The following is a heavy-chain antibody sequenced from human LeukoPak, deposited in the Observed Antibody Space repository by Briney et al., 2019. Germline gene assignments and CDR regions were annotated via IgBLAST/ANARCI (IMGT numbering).Heavy chain of an antibody. CDR1: GYTFTSYD. Sequence: SVKVSCKASGYTFTSYDINWVRQAPGQGLEWMGGIIPIFGTANYAQKFQGRVTITADESTSTAYMELSSLRSEDTAVYYCARGGEWLATDFDYWGQGTLVTVSS. CDR3: ARGGEWLATDFDY. V-gene: IGHV1-69*13. D-gene: IGHD3-3*01. J-gene: IGHJ4*02. CDR2: IIPIFGTA.